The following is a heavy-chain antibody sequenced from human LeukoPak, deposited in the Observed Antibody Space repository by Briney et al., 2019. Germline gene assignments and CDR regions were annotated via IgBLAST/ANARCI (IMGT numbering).Heavy chain of an antibody. J-gene: IGHJ4*02. D-gene: IGHD6-6*01. CDR1: GFTFSDYY. CDR3: ARARPYSSSSFDY. V-gene: IGHV3-11*01. CDR2: ISSSGSAI. Sequence: GGSLRLSCAASGFTFSDYYMSWIRQAPGKGLEWVSYISSSGSAIYYADSVKGRFTISRDSAKNSLYLQMNSLRAEDTAVYYCARARPYSSSSFDYWGQGTLVTVSS.